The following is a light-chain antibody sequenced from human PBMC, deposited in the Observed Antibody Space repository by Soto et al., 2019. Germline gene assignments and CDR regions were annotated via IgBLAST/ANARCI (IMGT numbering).Light chain of an antibody. CDR1: QTVSTY. CDR2: DAS. J-gene: IGKJ1*01. V-gene: IGKV3-11*01. Sequence: EIVLTQSPATLSLSPGERATLSCRASQTVSTYLAWFQQKPGQAPRLLIYDASKRATGIPARFSGTGSETDFSLTISSLEPEDFAVYYCQQRSNWLWSFGQGTKVEIK. CDR3: QQRSNWLWS.